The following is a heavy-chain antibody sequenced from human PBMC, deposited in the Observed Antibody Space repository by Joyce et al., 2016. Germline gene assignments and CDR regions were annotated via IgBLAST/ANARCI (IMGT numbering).Heavy chain of an antibody. V-gene: IGHV3-53*01. CDR1: GFNVTFNY. CDR2: IYNGGRT. Sequence: EVQVVESGGGLIQPGGSLRLYCAASGFNVTFNYMSWVLQAPGKGLEWVSLIYNGGRTFYADSVKGRFTISRDNSKNTVDLQMNSLRAEDTAVYYCARTDYGDYRRAGWFDPWGQGTLVTVSS. D-gene: IGHD4-17*01. CDR3: ARTDYGDYRRAGWFDP. J-gene: IGHJ5*02.